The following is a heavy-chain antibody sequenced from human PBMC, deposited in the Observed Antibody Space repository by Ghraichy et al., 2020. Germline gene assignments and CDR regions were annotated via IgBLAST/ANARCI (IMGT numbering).Heavy chain of an antibody. CDR3: ARQRRRIYNESSGNFDY. J-gene: IGHJ4*02. Sequence: SQTLSLTCTVSGGSIISSRYYCGWIRQPPGKGLEWIGSIFYSVNTYYNPSLKSRVIISVDMSKNQFSLKLSSVTAAVAAGYYCARQRRRIYNESSGNFDYWGQGTRVTISS. V-gene: IGHV4-39*01. D-gene: IGHD3-22*01. CDR1: GGSIISSRYY. CDR2: IFYSVNT.